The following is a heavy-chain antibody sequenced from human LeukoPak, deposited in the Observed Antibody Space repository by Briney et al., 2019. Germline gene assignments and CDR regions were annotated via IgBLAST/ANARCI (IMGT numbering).Heavy chain of an antibody. D-gene: IGHD3-22*01. CDR3: ARDPRYYDSREADY. J-gene: IGHJ4*02. CDR1: GFTFSSYS. Sequence: PGGSLRLSCAASGFTFSSYSMNWVGQAPGKGLEWVSSISSSSSYIYYADSVKGRFTISRDNAKNSLYLQMNSLRAEDTAVYYCARDPRYYDSREADYWGQGTLVTVSS. V-gene: IGHV3-21*01. CDR2: ISSSSSYI.